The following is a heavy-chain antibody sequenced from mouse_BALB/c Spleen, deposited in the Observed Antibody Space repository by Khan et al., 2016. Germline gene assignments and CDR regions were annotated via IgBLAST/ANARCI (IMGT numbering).Heavy chain of an antibody. CDR2: ISSGGGYT. CDR3: ARLYSGRYSMDY. D-gene: IGHD2-1*01. Sequence: EVELVESGGDLVKPGGSLKLSCAASGFTFSSYDMPWVRQTPDKRLEWVATISSGGGYTYYPDSVKGRFTLSRDNANNTLYLQMSSLKSEDTTMYFCARLYSGRYSMDYWGQGTSVPVAS. V-gene: IGHV5-6*01. CDR1: GFTFSSYD. J-gene: IGHJ4*01.